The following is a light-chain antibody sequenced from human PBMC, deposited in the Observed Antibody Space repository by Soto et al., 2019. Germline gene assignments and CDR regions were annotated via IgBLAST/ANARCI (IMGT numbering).Light chain of an antibody. CDR3: QHRYSTPYT. Sequence: DIQMTQSPSSLSASVGDRVTITCRASQSITSYLNWYQQKPGKAPNLLIYAASSLQSGVPSRFSGSGSGTDFTLTISRLQPEDDATDYCQHRYSTPYTFGQGTKLEIK. V-gene: IGKV1-39*01. J-gene: IGKJ2*01. CDR2: AAS. CDR1: QSITSY.